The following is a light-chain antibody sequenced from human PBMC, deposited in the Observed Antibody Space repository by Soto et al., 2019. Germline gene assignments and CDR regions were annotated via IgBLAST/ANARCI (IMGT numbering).Light chain of an antibody. CDR2: ATS. CDR3: HQFGYSPRT. V-gene: IGKV3-20*01. CDR1: QTVNSDY. Sequence: EIVLTQSPGTLSLSPGETATLSCRASQTVNSDYLAWFQQRPGQAPRLLIFATSRRATDIPDRLSGSGSGTDFPLAIRRLEPEDFAVYYCHQFGYSPRTFGQGTKVE. J-gene: IGKJ1*01.